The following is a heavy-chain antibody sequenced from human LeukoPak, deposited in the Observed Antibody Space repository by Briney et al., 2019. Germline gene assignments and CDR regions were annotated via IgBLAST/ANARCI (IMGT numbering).Heavy chain of an antibody. CDR1: GFTFSSYA. J-gene: IGHJ6*02. D-gene: IGHD1-14*01. CDR2: ISGSGGST. V-gene: IGHV3-23*01. CDR3: ARDTRNFYYYGMDV. Sequence: GGSLRLSCAASGFTFSSYAMSWVRQAPGKGLEWVSGISGSGGSTYYADSVKGRFTISRDNAKNSLYLQMNSLRAEDTAVYYCARDTRNFYYYGMDVWGQGTTVTVSS.